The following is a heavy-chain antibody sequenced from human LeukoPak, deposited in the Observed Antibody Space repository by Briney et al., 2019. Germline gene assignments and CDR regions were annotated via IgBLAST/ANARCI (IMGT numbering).Heavy chain of an antibody. CDR2: INHSGST. V-gene: IGHV4-34*01. D-gene: IGHD2-2*01. CDR3: ARGTRTFDP. J-gene: IGHJ5*02. Sequence: KPSETLSLTCAVYGGSFSGYYWSWIRQPPGKGLEWIGEINHSGSTNYNPSLKSRVTISVDTPKNQFSLKLSSVTAADTAVYYCARGTRTFDPWGQGTLVTVSS. CDR1: GGSFSGYY.